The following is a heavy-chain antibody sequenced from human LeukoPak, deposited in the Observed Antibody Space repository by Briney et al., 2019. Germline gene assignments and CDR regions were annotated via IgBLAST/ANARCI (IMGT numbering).Heavy chain of an antibody. CDR3: ARSSGWYHRGPDYYYYYIDV. D-gene: IGHD6-19*01. J-gene: IGHJ6*03. Sequence: PGGSLRLSCAASGFTFSSYSMNWVRQAPGKGLEWVSSISSSSSYIYYADSVKSRSTISRDNAKNSLYLQMNSLRAEDTAVYYCARSSGWYHRGPDYYYYYIDVWGKGTTVTVS. V-gene: IGHV3-21*01. CDR2: ISSSSSYI. CDR1: GFTFSSYS.